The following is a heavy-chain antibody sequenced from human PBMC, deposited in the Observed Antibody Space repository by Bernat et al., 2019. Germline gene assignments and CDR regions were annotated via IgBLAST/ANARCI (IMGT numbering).Heavy chain of an antibody. D-gene: IGHD1-1*01. V-gene: IGHV3-66*02. Sequence: VHLVESGGGVVQPGGSLRLSCAASGFTVSSNYMTWVRQAPGKGLEWVSVIYTSGSTYYADSVKGRFTISRDNSKNTLYLQMNSLRGEDTAIYYCARDTSGGGDAFDIWGQGTLVTVSS. J-gene: IGHJ3*02. CDR1: GFTVSSNY. CDR2: IYTSGST. CDR3: ARDTSGGGDAFDI.